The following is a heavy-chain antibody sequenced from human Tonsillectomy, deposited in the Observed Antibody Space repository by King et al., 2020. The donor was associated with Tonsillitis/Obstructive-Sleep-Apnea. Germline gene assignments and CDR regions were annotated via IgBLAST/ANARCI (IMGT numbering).Heavy chain of an antibody. CDR1: GFSFTSYA. V-gene: IGHV3-23*04. D-gene: IGHD3-3*01. CDR2: INHSGGSR. Sequence: ELQLVQSGGDLVQPGGSLRLSCATSGFSFTSYAMGWVRQAPGKGLEWVSGINHSGGSRYYADSVKGRFTISRDNSKNTLSLQMNILRAEDTALYYCAKVDHYEFWSSYFDSWGQGTLVTVSS. CDR3: AKVDHYEFWSSYFDS. J-gene: IGHJ4*02.